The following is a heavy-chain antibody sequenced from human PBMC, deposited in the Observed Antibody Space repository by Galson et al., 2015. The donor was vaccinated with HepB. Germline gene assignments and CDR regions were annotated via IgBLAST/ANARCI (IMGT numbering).Heavy chain of an antibody. CDR3: ARVTSIYYYNSSYSYYYYGMDV. J-gene: IGHJ6*02. V-gene: IGHV7-4-1*02. D-gene: IGHD3-22*01. CDR1: GYTFTNYA. Sequence: SVKVSCKASGYTFTNYAMNWVRQAPGRGLEWLGWINTNTGNPTYAQGFIGRFVFSLDASVNTAYLRISSLKAEDSAFYYCARVTSIYYYNSSYSYYYYGMDVWGQGTTVTVSS. CDR2: INTNTGNP.